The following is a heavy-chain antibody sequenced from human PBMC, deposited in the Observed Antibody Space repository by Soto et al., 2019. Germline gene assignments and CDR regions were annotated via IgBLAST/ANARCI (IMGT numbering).Heavy chain of an antibody. V-gene: IGHV4-59*12. CDR2: IHYSGST. J-gene: IGHJ6*03. CDR1: GASITSYH. Sequence: QGQLQESGPGLVRPSETLSLTCTVSGASITSYHWSWIRQSSGKGLEWIGYIHYSGSTNYNPSLESRVTMSIDTSESQFSLRLRSVTAADTAVYYCARLDYYYDLDVWGKGTAVTVSS. CDR3: ARLDYYYDLDV.